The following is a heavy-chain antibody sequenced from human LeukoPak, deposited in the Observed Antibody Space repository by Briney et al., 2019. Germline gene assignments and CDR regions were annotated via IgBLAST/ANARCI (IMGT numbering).Heavy chain of an antibody. D-gene: IGHD3-10*01. V-gene: IGHV1-18*01. CDR3: ARAATYYYGSGSYPNWFDP. CDR2: ISAYNGNT. Sequence: ASVKVSCKASGYIFTSYGISWVRQAPGQGLEWMGWISAYNGNTNYAQKLQGRVTMTTDTSTSTAYMELRSLRSDDTAVYYCARAATYYYGSGSYPNWFDPWGQGTLVTVSS. J-gene: IGHJ5*02. CDR1: GYIFTSYG.